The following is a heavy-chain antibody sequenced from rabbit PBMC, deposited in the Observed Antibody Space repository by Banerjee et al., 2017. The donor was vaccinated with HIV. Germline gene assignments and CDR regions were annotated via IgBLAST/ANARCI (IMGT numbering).Heavy chain of an antibody. Sequence: QEQLNETGGGLVQPGGSLTLSCKASGFSISSYRMGWFRQAPGKGLEWIGTIRTGDGSTYYASWAKGRFTISKTSSTTVTLQMTSLTAADTATYFCAREDWSFGAAGSNLWGQGTLVTVS. CDR2: IRTGDGST. D-gene: IGHD3-1*01. CDR3: AREDWSFGAAGSNL. V-gene: IGHV1S45*01. J-gene: IGHJ4*01. CDR1: GFSISSYR.